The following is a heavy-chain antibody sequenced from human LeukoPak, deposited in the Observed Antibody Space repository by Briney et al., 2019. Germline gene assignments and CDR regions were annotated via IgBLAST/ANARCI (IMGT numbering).Heavy chain of an antibody. Sequence: GGSLRLSCEASGFTFNTYWMIWVRQAPGKGLEWVANINQDGREKYYADSVRGRFTISRDNAKNSLYLQINSLRVDDMAVYYCARYEMDVWGQGTTVTVFS. CDR2: INQDGREK. J-gene: IGHJ6*02. CDR1: GFTFNTYW. D-gene: IGHD3-3*01. CDR3: ARYEMDV. V-gene: IGHV3-7*01.